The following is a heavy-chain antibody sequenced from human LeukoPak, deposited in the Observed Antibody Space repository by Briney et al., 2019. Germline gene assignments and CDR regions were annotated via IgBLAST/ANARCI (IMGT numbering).Heavy chain of an antibody. D-gene: IGHD3-10*01. CDR3: ARGRWELGWFDP. CDR2: IYYSGST. J-gene: IGHJ5*02. CDR1: GGPISSSSYY. Sequence: PSETLSLTCTVSGGPISSSSYYWGWIRQPPGKGLEWIGSIYYSGSTYYNPSLKSRVTISVDTSKNQFSLKLSSVTAADTAVYYCARGRWELGWFDPWGQGTLVTVSS. V-gene: IGHV4-39*01.